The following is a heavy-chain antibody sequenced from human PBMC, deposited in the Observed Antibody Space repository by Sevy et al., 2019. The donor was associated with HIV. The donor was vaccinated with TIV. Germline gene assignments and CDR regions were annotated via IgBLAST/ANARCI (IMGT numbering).Heavy chain of an antibody. V-gene: IGHV3-21*01. J-gene: IGHJ5*02. CDR2: ISSSSSYI. D-gene: IGHD1-26*01. CDR3: ARRIVGATKDWFDP. Sequence: GGSLRLSCAASGFTFSSYSMNWVRQAPGKGLEWVSSISSSSSYIYYADSVKGRFTISRDNAKNSLYLQMNSLRAEDTAVYYCARRIVGATKDWFDPWGQGTLVTVSS. CDR1: GFTFSSYS.